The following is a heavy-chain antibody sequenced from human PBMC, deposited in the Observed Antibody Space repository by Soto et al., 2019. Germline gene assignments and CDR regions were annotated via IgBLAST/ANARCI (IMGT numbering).Heavy chain of an antibody. CDR3: ARRGGVGVAGSAAFDM. V-gene: IGHV1-2*02. J-gene: IGHJ3*02. Sequence: QLHLVQSGAVVKKPGASVTVSCSASGYPVTAYYMHWVRQAPGRGLEWMGGINPATGAAKYTQTFQGRVTMTRDTSTSTVFMELSGLPSEDPAVFYCARRGGVGVAGSAAFDMWGQGTLVTVSS. D-gene: IGHD3-3*01. CDR2: INPATGAA. CDR1: GYPVTAYY.